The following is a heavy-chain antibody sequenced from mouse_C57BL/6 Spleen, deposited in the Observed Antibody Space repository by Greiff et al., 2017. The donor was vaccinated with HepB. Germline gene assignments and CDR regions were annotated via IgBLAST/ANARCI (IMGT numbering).Heavy chain of an antibody. J-gene: IGHJ4*01. CDR2: IRNKANGYTT. D-gene: IGHD2-3*01. V-gene: IGHV7-3*01. CDR1: GFNFTDYY. CDR3: ARSDGPYAIDY. Sequence: EVHLVESGGGLVQPGGSLSLSCAASGFNFTDYYMSWVRQPPGKALEWLGFIRNKANGYTTESSASVKGRFTISRDNSQSIHYLHMNALRAEDSATYYCARSDGPYAIDYWGQGTSVTVSS.